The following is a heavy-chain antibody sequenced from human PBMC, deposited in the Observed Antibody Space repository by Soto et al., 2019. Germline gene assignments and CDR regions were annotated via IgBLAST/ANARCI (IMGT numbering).Heavy chain of an antibody. CDR2: ISGSGGST. J-gene: IGHJ4*02. D-gene: IGHD6-13*01. CDR1: GFTFSSYA. Sequence: EVQLLESGGGLVQPGGSLRLSCAASGFTFSSYAMSWVRQAPGKGLEWVSAISGSGGSTYYADSVKGRFTISRDNSKNTLYLQMNSLRAEDTAVYYCANTRAAAGTFPPTEFDYWGQGTLVTVSS. V-gene: IGHV3-23*01. CDR3: ANTRAAAGTFPPTEFDY.